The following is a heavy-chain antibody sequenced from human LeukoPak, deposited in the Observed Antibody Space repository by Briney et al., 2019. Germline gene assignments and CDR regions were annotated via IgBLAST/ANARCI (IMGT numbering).Heavy chain of an antibody. CDR3: AKGSVNYDILTGSYFDY. CDR1: GFTFNTYA. D-gene: IGHD3-9*01. CDR2: ISGSGENT. V-gene: IGHV3-23*01. J-gene: IGHJ4*02. Sequence: GGSLRLSCAASGFTFNTYAMNWVRQAPGKGLEWVSSISGSGENTYYADSVKGRLTISRDNSKNTLSLQMNSLRAEDTAVYYCAKGSVNYDILTGSYFDYWGQGTLVTVSS.